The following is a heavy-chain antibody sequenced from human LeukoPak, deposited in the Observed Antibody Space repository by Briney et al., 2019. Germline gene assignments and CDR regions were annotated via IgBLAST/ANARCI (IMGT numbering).Heavy chain of an antibody. V-gene: IGHV4-39*01. CDR2: IHYSGST. D-gene: IGHD2-15*01. J-gene: IGHJ5*02. Sequence: SETLSLTCTVSGGSISSSSYYWGWIRRPPGKGLEWIGSIHYSGSTYYNPPLKSRVTISVDTAHNQYSLKLSSVTAADTAVYYCARQLYCSGGSCYRLIWFDPWGQGTLVTVSS. CDR1: GGSISSSSYY. CDR3: ARQLYCSGGSCYRLIWFDP.